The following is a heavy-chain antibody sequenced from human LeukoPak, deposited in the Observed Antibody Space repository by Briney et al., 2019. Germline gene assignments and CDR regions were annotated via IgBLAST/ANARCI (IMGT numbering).Heavy chain of an antibody. CDR2: ISSGDNTI. CDR1: GFTFSDSY. J-gene: IGHJ3*02. CDR3: ASGNDYGAFDI. D-gene: IGHD4-17*01. Sequence: GGSLRLSCAASGFTFSDSYMSWIRQAPGKGLEWVAYISSGDNTIYYADSVKGRFTISRDNAKNSLYLQMNSLRAEDTAVYYCASGNDYGAFDIWGQGTMVTVSS. V-gene: IGHV3-11*04.